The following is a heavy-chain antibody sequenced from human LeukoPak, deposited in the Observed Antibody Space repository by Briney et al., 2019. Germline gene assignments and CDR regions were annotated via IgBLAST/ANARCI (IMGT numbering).Heavy chain of an antibody. D-gene: IGHD3-10*01. J-gene: IGHJ6*02. CDR3: ANPPLLYYTDV. V-gene: IGHV3-30-3*01. CDR1: GFTFSSYA. CDR2: ISYDGSNK. Sequence: PGRSLRLSCGASGFTFSSYAMHWVRQAPGKRLEGVAVISYDGSNKYYADSVKGRFTISRDNSKNTLYLQMNSLRAEDTAVYYCANPPLLYYTDVWGQGTTVTVSS.